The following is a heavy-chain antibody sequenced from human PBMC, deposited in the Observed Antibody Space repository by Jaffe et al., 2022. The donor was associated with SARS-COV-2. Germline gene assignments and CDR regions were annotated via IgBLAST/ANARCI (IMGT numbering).Heavy chain of an antibody. CDR1: GFTFSSYA. D-gene: IGHD6-19*01. CDR2: ISGSGGST. Sequence: EVQLLESGGGLVQPGGSLRLSCAASGFTFSSYAMSWVRQAPGKGLEWVSAISGSGGSTYYADSVKGRFTISRDNSKNTLYLQMNSLRAEDTAVYYCATPIAVAGRDGPGAYFDYWGQGTLVTVSS. V-gene: IGHV3-23*01. CDR3: ATPIAVAGRDGPGAYFDY. J-gene: IGHJ4*02.